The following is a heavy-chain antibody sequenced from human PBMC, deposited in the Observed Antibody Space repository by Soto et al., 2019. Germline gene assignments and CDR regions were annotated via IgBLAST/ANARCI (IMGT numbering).Heavy chain of an antibody. CDR3: AKGVVVVTPFEY. CDR1: GVSISSGGYY. V-gene: IGHV4-31*03. D-gene: IGHD2-21*02. J-gene: IGHJ4*02. CDR2: IYYSGTT. Sequence: PSETLSLTCTVSGVSISSGGYYWSWIRQHPGEGLEWIGYIYYSGTTNYNPSFKSRVTISVDTSKNQFSLKLSSVTAADTAVYYCAKGVVVVTPFEYWGRGALVTVSS.